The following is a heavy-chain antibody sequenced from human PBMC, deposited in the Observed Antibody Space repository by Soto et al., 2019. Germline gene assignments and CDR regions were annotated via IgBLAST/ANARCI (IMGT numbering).Heavy chain of an antibody. D-gene: IGHD4-17*01. CDR2: ISSSSSYI. Sequence: GGSLRLSCASSGFTFSSYRMNWVRQAPGKGLEWVSSISSSSSYIYYADSVKGRFTISRDNAKNSLYLQMNSLRAEDMAVYYCARTHDYGDYDAFDIWGQGTMVTVSS. CDR1: GFTFSSYR. CDR3: ARTHDYGDYDAFDI. V-gene: IGHV3-21*01. J-gene: IGHJ3*02.